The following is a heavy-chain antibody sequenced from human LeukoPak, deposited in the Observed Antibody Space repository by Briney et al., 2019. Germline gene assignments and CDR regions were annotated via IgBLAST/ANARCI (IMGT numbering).Heavy chain of an antibody. V-gene: IGHV3-53*01. D-gene: IGHD6-13*01. CDR2: IYSGGST. CDR3: ARTGPEAAASIDY. CDR1: GFTVSSNY. J-gene: IGHJ4*02. Sequence: GGSLRLSCAASGFTVSSNYMSWVRQAPGKGLEWVSVIYSGGSTYYADSVKGRFTISRDNSKNTLCLQMNSLRAEDTAVYYCARTGPEAAASIDYWGQGTLVTVSS.